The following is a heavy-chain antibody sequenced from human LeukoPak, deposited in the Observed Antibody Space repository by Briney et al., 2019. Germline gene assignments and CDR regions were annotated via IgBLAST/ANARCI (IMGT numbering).Heavy chain of an antibody. CDR3: AKAGYSRNCYVASDLGFCDS. CDR2: ISYDGSNK. J-gene: IGHJ4*02. V-gene: IGHV3-30*18. CDR1: GFTFGSYG. Sequence: GRSLRLSCAASGFTFGSYGMHWVRQAPGKGLEWVAVISYDGSNKYYADSVKGRFTISRDNSKNTLYLQVNNLRPEDTAVYHCAKAGYSRNCYVASDLGFCDSWGQGTLVTVSS. D-gene: IGHD6-13*01.